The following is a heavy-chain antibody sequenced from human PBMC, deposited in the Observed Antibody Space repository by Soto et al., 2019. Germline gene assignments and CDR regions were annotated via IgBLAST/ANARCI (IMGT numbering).Heavy chain of an antibody. Sequence: ASVKVSCKAFGYTFTSYGISWVRQAPGQGLEWMGWISAYNGNTNYAQKLQGRVTMTTDTSTSTAYMELRSLRSDDTAVYYCARDVPLYCSRPSCHDDALDIWGQGTMVTVSS. CDR3: ARDVPLYCSRPSCHDDALDI. V-gene: IGHV1-18*01. CDR2: ISAYNGNT. J-gene: IGHJ3*02. CDR1: GYTFTSYG. D-gene: IGHD2-2*01.